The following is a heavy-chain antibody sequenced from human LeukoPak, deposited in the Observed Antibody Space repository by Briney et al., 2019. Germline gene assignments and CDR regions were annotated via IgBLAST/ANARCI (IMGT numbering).Heavy chain of an antibody. V-gene: IGHV1-2*02. D-gene: IGHD3-22*01. CDR2: TNPNSGRT. J-gene: IGHJ4*02. CDR3: ARGTYYDSSAYSGVRLFDY. Sequence: EASVKVSCKASGYTFTGYYMHWVRQAPGQGLEWMGWTNPNSGRTNYAQKFQGRVTMTGDASISTAYMELTRLTSDDTAVYYCARGTYYDSSAYSGVRLFDYWGQGTLVTVSS. CDR1: GYTFTGYY.